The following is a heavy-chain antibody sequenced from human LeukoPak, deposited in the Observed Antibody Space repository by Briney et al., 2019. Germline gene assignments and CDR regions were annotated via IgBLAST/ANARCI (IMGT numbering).Heavy chain of an antibody. CDR1: GYIFTSYG. J-gene: IGHJ4*02. V-gene: IGHV1-18*01. D-gene: IGHD2-2*01. CDR3: ARARPGAYCGTTSCFSDY. Sequence: ASVKVSCKASGYIFTSYGISWVRQGPEQGLEWVGRISAYNGNTKFAPNLQDRVTMTTDTSTATAYMELRSLRLNDTAVYFCARARPGAYCGTTSCFSDYWGQGTLVTVSS. CDR2: ISAYNGNT.